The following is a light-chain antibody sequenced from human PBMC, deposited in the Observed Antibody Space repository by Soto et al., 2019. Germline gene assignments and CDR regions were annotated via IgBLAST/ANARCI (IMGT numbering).Light chain of an antibody. J-gene: IGLJ3*02. CDR3: CSFAGSSTFWV. V-gene: IGLV1-47*01. CDR1: TSNIEKFY. Sequence: QSVLTQPPSASATPGQRVTISCSGSTSNIEKFYVYWYQQLPGTAPKLLVYRDNQRPSGVSDRFSGSKSGNTASLTISGLQAGDEADYYCCSFAGSSTFWVFGGGTKVTVL. CDR2: RDN.